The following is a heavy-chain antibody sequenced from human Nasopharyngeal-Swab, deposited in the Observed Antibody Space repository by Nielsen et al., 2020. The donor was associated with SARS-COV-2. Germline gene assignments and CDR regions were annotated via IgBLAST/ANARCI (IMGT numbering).Heavy chain of an antibody. Sequence: SGPTLVQPTETLRLTCTFSGFSLSTSGVGVGWIRQPPGKALEWLALIYWHDERRYRPSLKSRLTISKDTSKNQVVLTMTNMDPVDTGTYYCARSSYDILTGHYRFPFDYWGQGTLVTVSS. CDR2: IYWHDER. D-gene: IGHD3-9*01. CDR3: ARSSYDILTGHYRFPFDY. CDR1: GFSLSTSGVG. J-gene: IGHJ4*02. V-gene: IGHV2-5*01.